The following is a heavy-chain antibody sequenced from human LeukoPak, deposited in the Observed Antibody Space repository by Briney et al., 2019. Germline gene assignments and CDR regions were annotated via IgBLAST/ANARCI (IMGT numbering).Heavy chain of an antibody. CDR2: INAGNGNT. D-gene: IGHD2-2*01. J-gene: IGHJ4*02. CDR3: ARDIRNLSVVVPAADGAGY. Sequence: GASVKVSCKASGYTFTSYAMHWVRQAPGQRLEWMGWINAGNGNTKYSQKLQGRVTMTTDTSTSTAYMELRSLRSDDTAVYYCARDIRNLSVVVPAADGAGYWGQGTLVTVSS. V-gene: IGHV1-3*01. CDR1: GYTFTSYA.